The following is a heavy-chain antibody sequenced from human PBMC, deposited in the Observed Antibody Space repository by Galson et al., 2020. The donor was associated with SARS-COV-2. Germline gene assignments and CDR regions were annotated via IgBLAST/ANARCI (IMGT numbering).Heavy chain of an antibody. J-gene: IGHJ4*02. CDR3: ARDANCGGDCYSVFDY. CDR1: AFTFSSYA. V-gene: IGHV3-30*04. CDR2: ISYEGSNK. D-gene: IGHD2-21*02. Sequence: AGSLCLSFAAFAFTFSSYAMNWVRQAPGKGLEWVAVISYEGSNKYHAASVKGRFTISTDNSKNTLYLQMNSLRAEDTAVYYCARDANCGGDCYSVFDYWGQGTLVTVSS.